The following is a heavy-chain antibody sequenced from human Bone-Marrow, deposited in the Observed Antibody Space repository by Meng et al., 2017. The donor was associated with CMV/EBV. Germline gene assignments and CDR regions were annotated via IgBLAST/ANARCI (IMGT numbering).Heavy chain of an antibody. CDR2: IYYSGST. D-gene: IGHD4-23*01. CDR1: GGSISSSSYY. J-gene: IGHJ4*02. CDR3: AGYTRRDYAGNGGGGGSDY. Sequence: SETLSLTCTVSGGSISSSSYYWGWIRQPPGKGLEWIGSIYYSGSTYYNPSLKSRVTITVNTSKNQFSLKRSSVTAVDTAVYYCAGYTRRDYAGNGGGGGSDYWDQGTLVTVSS. V-gene: IGHV4-39*07.